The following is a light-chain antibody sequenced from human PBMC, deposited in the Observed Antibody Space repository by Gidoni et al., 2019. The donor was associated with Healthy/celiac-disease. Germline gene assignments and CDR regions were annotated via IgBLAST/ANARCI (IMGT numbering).Light chain of an antibody. CDR1: QSVSSN. J-gene: IGKJ2*01. CDR2: GAS. CDR3: QQYNNWPPESDITYT. Sequence: EIVMTQSPATLSVSPGERATLSCRASQSVSSNLAWYQQKPGQAPRLLIYGASTRATGIPARFSGSGSGTEFTLTISSLQSEDFAVYYWQQYNNWPPESDITYTFGQGTKLEIK. V-gene: IGKV3-15*01.